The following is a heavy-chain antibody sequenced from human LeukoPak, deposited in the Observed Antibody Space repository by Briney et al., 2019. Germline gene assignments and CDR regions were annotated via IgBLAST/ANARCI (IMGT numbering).Heavy chain of an antibody. CDR1: GYSISSGYY. D-gene: IGHD5-12*01. V-gene: IGHV4-38-2*02. CDR2: IYHSGST. CDR3: AANGGGSGYDFNFRPMGYFGY. J-gene: IGHJ4*02. Sequence: SETLSLTCTVSGYSISSGYYWGWIRQPPGKGLEWIGSIYHSGSTYYNPSLKSRVTISVDTSKNQFSLKLSSVTSADTAWDYWAANGGGSGYDFNFRPMGYFGYWGQGTLVTVSS.